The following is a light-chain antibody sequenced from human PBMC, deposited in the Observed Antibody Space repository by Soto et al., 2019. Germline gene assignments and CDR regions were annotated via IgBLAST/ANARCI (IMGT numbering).Light chain of an antibody. CDR3: QQRTFLQRT. J-gene: IGKJ1*01. CDR1: QSIGNY. V-gene: IGKV3-11*01. Sequence: VLTQSPATLSLSPGEGATLSCRASQSIGNYLAWFQQTPGQAPRLLIFHASKRATGVPTRFSGSGSGTDCTLTISSLESEDFAVYYCQQRTFLQRTFGQGTRVDIK. CDR2: HAS.